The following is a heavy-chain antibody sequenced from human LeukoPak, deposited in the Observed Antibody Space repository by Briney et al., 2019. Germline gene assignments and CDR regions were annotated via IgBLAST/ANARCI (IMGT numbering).Heavy chain of an antibody. CDR3: ARSIVGAKDY. D-gene: IGHD1-26*01. CDR2: IKQDGSEK. J-gene: IGHJ4*02. Sequence: AGGSLRLSCAASGFTFSGYSMNWVRQAPGKGLEWVANIKQDGSEKYYVDSVKGRFTISRDNAKNSLYLQMNSLRAEDTAVYYCARSIVGAKDYWGQGTLVTVSS. CDR1: GFTFSGYS. V-gene: IGHV3-7*01.